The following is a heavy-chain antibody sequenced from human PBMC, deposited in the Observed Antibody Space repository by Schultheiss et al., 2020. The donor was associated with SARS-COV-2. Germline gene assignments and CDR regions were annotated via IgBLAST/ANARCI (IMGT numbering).Heavy chain of an antibody. CDR3: ARDPPAWEVPSDY. CDR1: VGSISGSF. CDR2: IYYSGST. Sequence: SETLSLTCAVYVGSISGSFWSWIRQPPGNGLEWIGYIYYSGSTNYNPSLKSRVTISVDTSKNQFSLKLSSVTAADTAVYYCARDPPAWEVPSDYWGQGTLVTVSS. J-gene: IGHJ4*02. D-gene: IGHD1-26*01. V-gene: IGHV4-59*12.